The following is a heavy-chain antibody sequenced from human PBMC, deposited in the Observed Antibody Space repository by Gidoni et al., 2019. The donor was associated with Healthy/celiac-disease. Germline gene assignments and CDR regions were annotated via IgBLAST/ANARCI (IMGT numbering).Heavy chain of an antibody. CDR3: ARVGRRWNPDY. D-gene: IGHD1-26*01. CDR1: GRSISSGGYY. Sequence: QVQLQESGPGLVTPSQTLSLTCTFSGRSISSGGYYWSWTRQHPGKGLEWIGYIYYSGSTYYNPSLKSRVTISVDTSKNQFSLKLSSVTAADTAVYYCARVGRRWNPDYWGQGTLVTVSS. V-gene: IGHV4-31*03. CDR2: IYYSGST. J-gene: IGHJ4*02.